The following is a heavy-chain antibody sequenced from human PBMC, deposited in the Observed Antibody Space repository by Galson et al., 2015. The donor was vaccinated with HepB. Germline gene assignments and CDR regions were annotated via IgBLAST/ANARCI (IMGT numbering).Heavy chain of an antibody. V-gene: IGHV3-30*02. Sequence: SLRLSCAASGFTFSSYGMHWVRQAPGKGLEWVAFIRYDGSNKYHADSVKGRFTISRDNSKNTLYLQMNSLRAEDTAVYYCAKAPMYYDYVWGSPPGYWGQGTLVTVSS. CDR1: GFTFSSYG. CDR2: IRYDGSNK. CDR3: AKAPMYYDYVWGSPPGY. D-gene: IGHD3-16*01. J-gene: IGHJ4*02.